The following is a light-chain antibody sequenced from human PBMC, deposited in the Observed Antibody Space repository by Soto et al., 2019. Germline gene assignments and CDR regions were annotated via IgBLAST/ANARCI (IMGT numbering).Light chain of an antibody. J-gene: IGKJ1*01. CDR1: QSISTW. CDR3: QQYNTYVWT. V-gene: IGKV1-5*03. Sequence: DIQMTQSPSTLSASVGDRVTITCRASQSISTWLAWYQQKPGKAPKLLIYEASSLESGVPSRFSGSASGTEFTLTISSLQPDDFATYYCQQYNTYVWTFGQGTKVEIK. CDR2: EAS.